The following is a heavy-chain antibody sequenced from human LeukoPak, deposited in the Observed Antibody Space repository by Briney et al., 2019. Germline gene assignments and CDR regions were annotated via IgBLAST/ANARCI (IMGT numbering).Heavy chain of an antibody. CDR2: IKQDGSEK. CDR1: GFTFSSYA. V-gene: IGHV3-7*03. CDR3: AKEDYYYYYGMDV. Sequence: GGSLRLSCAASGFTFSSYAMSWVRQAPGKGLEWVANIKQDGSEKYYVDSVKGRFTISRDNSKNTLYLQMNSLRAEDTAVYYCAKEDYYYYYGMDVWGQGTTVTVSS. J-gene: IGHJ6*02.